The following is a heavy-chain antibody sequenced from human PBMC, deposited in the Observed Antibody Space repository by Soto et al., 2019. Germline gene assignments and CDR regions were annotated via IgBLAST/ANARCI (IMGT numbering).Heavy chain of an antibody. D-gene: IGHD3-10*01. Sequence: GGSLRLSCSASGFTFSSYAMHWVRQAPGKGLEYVSAISSNGGSTYYADSVKGRFTISRDNSKNTLYLQMSSLRAEDTAVYFCVKRELLWLGGWFDPWGQGTLVTVSS. CDR1: GFTFSSYA. CDR3: VKRELLWLGGWFDP. V-gene: IGHV3-64D*08. CDR2: ISSNGGST. J-gene: IGHJ5*02.